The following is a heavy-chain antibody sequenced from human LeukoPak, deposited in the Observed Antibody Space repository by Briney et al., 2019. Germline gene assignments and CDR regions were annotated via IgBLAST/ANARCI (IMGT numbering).Heavy chain of an antibody. V-gene: IGHV4-34*01. CDR2: INHSGST. CDR3: ARGFSYYYYYMDV. J-gene: IGHJ6*03. CDR1: GGSFSGYY. Sequence: PSETLSLTCAVYGGSFSGYYWSWIRQPPGKGLEWIGEINHSGSTNYNPSLKSRVTISVDTSKNQFSLKLSSVTAADTAMYYCARGFSYYYYYMDVWGKGTTVTVSS.